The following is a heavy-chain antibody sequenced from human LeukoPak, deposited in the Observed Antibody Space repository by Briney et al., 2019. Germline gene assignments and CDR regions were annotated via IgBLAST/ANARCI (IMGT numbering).Heavy chain of an antibody. CDR1: GGSISSNSHY. J-gene: IGHJ4*02. V-gene: IGHV4-39*01. CDR2: IFYSGTT. D-gene: IGHD1-26*01. CDR3: ARHLYSESYYS. Sequence: PSETLSLTCTASGGSISSNSHYWGWIRQTPGKGLEWIGSIFYSGTTYYNPSLKSRVTISIDTSKNQFSLKLSSVTAADTAVYFCARHLYSESYYSWGQGTLVTVSS.